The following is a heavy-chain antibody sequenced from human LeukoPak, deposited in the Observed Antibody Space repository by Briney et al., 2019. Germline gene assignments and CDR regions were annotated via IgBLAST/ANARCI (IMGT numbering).Heavy chain of an antibody. J-gene: IGHJ3*02. CDR2: INWNGGST. CDR3: ARTIDYGDYENAFNI. CDR1: GFTFDDYG. V-gene: IGHV3-20*04. D-gene: IGHD4-17*01. Sequence: GGSLRLSCAASGFTFDDYGMSWVRQAPGKGLEWVSGINWNGGSTGYADSVKGRFTISRDNAKNSLYLQMNRLRAEDTALYYCARTIDYGDYENAFNIWGQGTMVTVSS.